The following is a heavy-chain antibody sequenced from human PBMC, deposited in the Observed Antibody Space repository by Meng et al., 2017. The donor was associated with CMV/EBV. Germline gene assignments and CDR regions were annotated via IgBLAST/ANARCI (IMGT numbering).Heavy chain of an antibody. V-gene: IGHV1-46*01. Sequence: GGSLRLSCKASGYTFTSYYMHWVRQAPGQGLEWMGIINPSGGSTSYAQKFQGRVTMTRDTSTSTVYMELSSLRSEDTAVYYCASTITYSIAAAGRNWFDPWGQGTLVTVSS. CDR2: INPSGGST. D-gene: IGHD6-13*01. CDR3: ASTITYSIAAAGRNWFDP. CDR1: GYTFTSYY. J-gene: IGHJ5*02.